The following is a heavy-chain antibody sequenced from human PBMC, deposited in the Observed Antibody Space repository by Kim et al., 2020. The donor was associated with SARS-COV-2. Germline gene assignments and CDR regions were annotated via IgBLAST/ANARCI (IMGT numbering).Heavy chain of an antibody. CDR2: IYYSGST. Sequence: SETLSLTCTVSGGSISSSSYYWGWIRQPPGKGLEWIGSIYYSGSTYYNPSLKSRVTISVDTSKNQFSLKLSSVTAADTAVYYCAGTYDSSGYYYSPWGQGTLVTVSS. V-gene: IGHV4-39*07. CDR1: GGSISSSSYY. D-gene: IGHD3-22*01. CDR3: AGTYDSSGYYYSP. J-gene: IGHJ5*02.